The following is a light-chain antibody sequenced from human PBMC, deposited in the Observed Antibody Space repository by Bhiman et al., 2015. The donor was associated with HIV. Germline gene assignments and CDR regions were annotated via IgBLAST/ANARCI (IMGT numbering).Light chain of an antibody. CDR1: KLGDKY. Sequence: SYELTQPPSVSVSPGQTATITCSGDKLGDKYVCWYQQKPGQSPVVVIYQDTKRPSGIPERFSGSNSGNTATLTIIETQAVDEADYYCQAWDDRPVFGGGTKLTVL. CDR2: QDT. J-gene: IGLJ2*01. CDR3: QAWDDRPV. V-gene: IGLV3-1*01.